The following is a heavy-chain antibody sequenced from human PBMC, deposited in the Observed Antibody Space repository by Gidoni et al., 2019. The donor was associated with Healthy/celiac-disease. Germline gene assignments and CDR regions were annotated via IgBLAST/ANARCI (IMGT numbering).Heavy chain of an antibody. Sequence: EVQLVESGGGLVKPGGYLSISCAASGFTFSNDWMSWVRQAPGKGLEWVGRIKSKTDGGTTDYAAPVKGRFTISRDASNTTLYLQMNSLKPEDTAVYYCTTEGYGGDYWGQGTLVTVSS. CDR3: TTEGYGGDY. J-gene: IGHJ4*02. CDR2: IKSKTDGGTT. CDR1: GFTFSNDW. V-gene: IGHV3-15*01. D-gene: IGHD5-12*01.